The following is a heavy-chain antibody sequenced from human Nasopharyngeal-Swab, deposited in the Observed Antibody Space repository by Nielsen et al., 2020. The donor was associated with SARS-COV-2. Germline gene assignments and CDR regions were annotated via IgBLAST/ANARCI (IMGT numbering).Heavy chain of an antibody. V-gene: IGHV4-59*01. J-gene: IGHJ6*02. D-gene: IGHD5-24*01. CDR3: AGGRDGYTNDYYYYGMDV. CDR2: IYYSGST. Sequence: WIRQPPGQGLEWIGYIYYSGSTNYNPSLKSRVTISVDTSKNQFSLKLSSVTAADTAVYYCAGGRDGYTNDYYYYGMDVWGQGTTVTVSS.